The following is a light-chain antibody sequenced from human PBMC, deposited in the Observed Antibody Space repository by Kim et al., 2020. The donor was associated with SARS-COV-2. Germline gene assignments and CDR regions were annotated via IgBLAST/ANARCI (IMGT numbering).Light chain of an antibody. V-gene: IGLV1-44*01. CDR2: SRN. Sequence: QRVTISCSGSNSNIGRNTVNWYQHLPGTAPRLLIYSRNLRPSGVPDRFSGSKSGTSASLSISGLQSADEGEYYCGAWDASLNTYVFGSGTKVTVL. CDR3: GAWDASLNTYV. CDR1: NSNIGRNT. J-gene: IGLJ1*01.